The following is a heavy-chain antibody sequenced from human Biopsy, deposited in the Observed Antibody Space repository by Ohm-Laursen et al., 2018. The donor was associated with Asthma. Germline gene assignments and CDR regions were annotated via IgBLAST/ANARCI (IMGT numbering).Heavy chain of an antibody. V-gene: IGHV3-30-3*01. J-gene: IGHJ4*02. CDR3: SRDTLGYYFDI. Sequence: LRLPCAASGTHFGSYNMHWARQAPGKGLEWVAVITFDGSTQHYGDSVKGRFTISRDNSKNMLFLQMNSLRAEDTAVYYCSRDTLGYYFDIWGQGTQVTVSS. CDR2: ITFDGSTQ. D-gene: IGHD6-13*01. CDR1: GTHFGSYN.